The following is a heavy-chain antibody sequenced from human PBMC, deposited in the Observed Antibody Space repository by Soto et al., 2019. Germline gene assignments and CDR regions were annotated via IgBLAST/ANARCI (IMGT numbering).Heavy chain of an antibody. CDR3: ARVMTTVTTRSWFDP. D-gene: IGHD4-17*01. J-gene: IGHJ5*02. V-gene: IGHV1-18*01. Sequence: ASVKVSCKASGYTFTSYGISWVRQAPGQGLEWMGWISAYNGNTNYAQKLQGRVTMTTDTSTSTAYTELRSLRSDDTAVYYCARVMTTVTTRSWFDPWGQGTLVTVS. CDR1: GYTFTSYG. CDR2: ISAYNGNT.